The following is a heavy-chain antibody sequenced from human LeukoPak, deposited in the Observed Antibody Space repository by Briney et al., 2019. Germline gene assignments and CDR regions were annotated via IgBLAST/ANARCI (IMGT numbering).Heavy chain of an antibody. CDR1: GDSVSSNRAS. V-gene: IGHV6-1*01. CDR3: SRSDGASDFDY. CDR2: TYYRSKWYN. J-gene: IGHJ4*02. Sequence: SQTLLLTCAISGDSVSSNRASWTWIRQSPSRGLEWLGRTYYRSKWYNDYAVSLKSRISINPDTSKNQFSLQLNSVTPEDTAAYYCSRSDGASDFDYWGQGTLVTVSS. D-gene: IGHD5-24*01.